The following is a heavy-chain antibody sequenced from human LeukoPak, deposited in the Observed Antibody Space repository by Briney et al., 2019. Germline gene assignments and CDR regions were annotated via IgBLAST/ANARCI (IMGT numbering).Heavy chain of an antibody. CDR1: GGSFSGYS. J-gene: IGHJ6*03. CDR2: INHSGGT. D-gene: IGHD3-10*01. CDR3: ARDRFMVRGVITGNYYYMDV. Sequence: SETLSLTCAVYGGSFSGYSWNWIRQPPVKGLEWIGEINHSGGTNYNPSLKSRVTISVDTSKNQFSLKLSSVTAADTAVYYCARDRFMVRGVITGNYYYMDVWGKGTTVTVSS. V-gene: IGHV4-34*01.